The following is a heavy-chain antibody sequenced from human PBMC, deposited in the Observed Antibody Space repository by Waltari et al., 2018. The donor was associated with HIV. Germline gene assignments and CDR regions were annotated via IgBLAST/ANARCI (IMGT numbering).Heavy chain of an antibody. CDR2: IYYSGST. J-gene: IGHJ2*01. D-gene: IGHD7-27*01. CDR3: ARVPHWGPAYHWYFDL. Sequence: QVQLQESGPGLVKPSQTLSLTCTVSGGSISSGGYYWSWIRQHPGKGLEWIGYIYYSGSTYYNPSLKSRVTISVDTSKNQFSLKLSSVTAADTAVYYCARVPHWGPAYHWYFDLWGRGTLVTVSS. CDR1: GGSISSGGYY. V-gene: IGHV4-31*03.